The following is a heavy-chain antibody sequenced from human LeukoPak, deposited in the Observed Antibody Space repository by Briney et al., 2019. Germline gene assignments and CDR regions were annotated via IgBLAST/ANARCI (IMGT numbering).Heavy chain of an antibody. CDR1: GGSFSGYF. V-gene: IGHV4-34*01. CDR3: ARNYYDSSGYLPD. J-gene: IGHJ4*02. Sequence: SETLSLTCAVYGGSFSGYFWTWIRQPPGKGLEWIGEVNHSGSTNYNPSLKSRVTISVDMSKSQFSLKLSSVTAADTAVYYCARNYYDSSGYLPDWGQGTLVTVSS. CDR2: VNHSGST. D-gene: IGHD3-22*01.